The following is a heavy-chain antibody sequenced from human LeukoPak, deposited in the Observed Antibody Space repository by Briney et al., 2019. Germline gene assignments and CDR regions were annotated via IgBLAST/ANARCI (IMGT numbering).Heavy chain of an antibody. J-gene: IGHJ4*02. CDR2: IIPIFGTA. CDR3: ARAPSGTNLSDY. Sequence: HGASVKVSCKASGGTFSSYAVSWVRQAPGQGLEWMGGIIPIFGTANYAQKFQGRVTITADKSTSTAYMELSSLRSEDTAVYYCARAPSGTNLSDYWGQGTLVTVSS. V-gene: IGHV1-69*06. CDR1: GGTFSSYA. D-gene: IGHD3-10*01.